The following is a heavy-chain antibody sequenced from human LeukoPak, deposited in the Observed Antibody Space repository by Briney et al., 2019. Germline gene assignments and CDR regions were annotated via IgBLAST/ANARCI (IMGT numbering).Heavy chain of an antibody. D-gene: IGHD1-7*01. J-gene: IGHJ3*02. Sequence: GASLRLSCAASGFTFSSYAMYWVRQAPGKGLEYVLGITSNGGSTNYANSVKGRFTISRDNSKKTLYLQMGSLRDEDMAVYYCARGGGYNGNWEYGFDIWGQGTMVTVSS. CDR1: GFTFSSYA. V-gene: IGHV3-64*01. CDR2: ITSNGGST. CDR3: ARGGGYNGNWEYGFDI.